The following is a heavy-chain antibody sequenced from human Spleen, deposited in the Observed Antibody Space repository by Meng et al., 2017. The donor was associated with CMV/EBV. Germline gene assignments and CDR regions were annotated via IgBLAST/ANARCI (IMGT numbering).Heavy chain of an antibody. Sequence: ASVKVSCKASGYTFTDYYMHWMRQAPGQGLEWMGWINPNSGGTNYAQKFQDRVTMTSDTSIRTAYMELSRLRSDDTALYYCARERFLVPAASPDYYYYGMDVWGQGTTVTVSS. CDR1: GYTFTDYY. J-gene: IGHJ6*02. CDR2: INPNSGGT. V-gene: IGHV1-2*02. D-gene: IGHD2-2*01. CDR3: ARERFLVPAASPDYYYYGMDV.